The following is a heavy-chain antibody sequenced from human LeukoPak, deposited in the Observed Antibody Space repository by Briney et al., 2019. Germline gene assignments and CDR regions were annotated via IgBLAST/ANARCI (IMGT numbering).Heavy chain of an antibody. CDR2: ISYDGSNK. J-gene: IGHJ4*02. CDR3: ARPRNQEGEYQLLWRHYDYYFDY. D-gene: IGHD2-2*01. CDR1: GFTFSSYA. V-gene: IGHV3-30*04. Sequence: PGGSLRLSCAASGFTFSSYAMHWVRQAPGKGLEWVAVISYDGSNKYYADSVKGRFTISRDNSKNTLYLQMNSLRAEDTAVYYCARPRNQEGEYQLLWRHYDYYFDYWGQGTLVTVSS.